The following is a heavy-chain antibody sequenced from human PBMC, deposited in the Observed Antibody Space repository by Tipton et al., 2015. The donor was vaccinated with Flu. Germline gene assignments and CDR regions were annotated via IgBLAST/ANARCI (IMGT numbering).Heavy chain of an antibody. CDR2: IYNSGST. CDR3: AREKDSRGSEYFQQ. D-gene: IGHD3-22*01. CDR1: GGSISTINYY. V-gene: IGHV4-39*07. Sequence: TLSLTCTVSGGSISTINYYWGWIRQPPGKGLEWIGNIYNSGSTYYNPSLKSRATISIDTSKNQFSLRLSSVTAADTAVYYCAREKDSRGSEYFQQWGQGTLVTVSS. J-gene: IGHJ1*01.